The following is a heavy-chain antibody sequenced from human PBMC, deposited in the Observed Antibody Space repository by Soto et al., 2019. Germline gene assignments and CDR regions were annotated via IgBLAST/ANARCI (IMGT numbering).Heavy chain of an antibody. CDR2: IIPIFGTA. CDR3: ARRDYYDSSTSPWYFDL. D-gene: IGHD3-22*01. V-gene: IGHV1-69*05. J-gene: IGHJ2*01. Sequence: QVQLVQSGAEVKKPGSSVKVSCKASGGTFSSYAISWVRQAPGQGLEWMGGIIPIFGTANYAQKFQGRVTITPDESTSTAYMELSSLRSEDTAVYYCARRDYYDSSTSPWYFDLWGRGTLVTVSS. CDR1: GGTFSSYA.